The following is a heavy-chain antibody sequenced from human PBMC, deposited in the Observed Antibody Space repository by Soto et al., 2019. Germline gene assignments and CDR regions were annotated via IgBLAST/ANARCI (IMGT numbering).Heavy chain of an antibody. CDR1: GGSFSGYY. J-gene: IGHJ5*02. V-gene: IGHV4-34*01. Sequence: QVQLQQWGAGLLKPSETLSLTCAVYGGSFSGYYWSWIRQPPGKGLEWIGEINHSGSTNYNPSLKSRVTISVDTSKNQFSLKLSSVTAADTAVYYCARKLLWFGGGFDPWGQGTLFTVSS. CDR2: INHSGST. CDR3: ARKLLWFGGGFDP. D-gene: IGHD3-10*01.